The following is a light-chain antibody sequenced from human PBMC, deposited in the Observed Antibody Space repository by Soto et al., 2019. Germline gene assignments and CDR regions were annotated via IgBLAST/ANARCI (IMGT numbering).Light chain of an antibody. J-gene: IGKJ5*01. Sequence: EIVLTQSPGTLSSSPGERATLSCRGIQSVSSSYLAWYQQKPGQAPRLLIYGASSRATGIPDRFSGSGSGTDFTLTISRLEPEDFAVYYCQQYGSSPPITFGQGTRLEIK. CDR3: QQYGSSPPIT. V-gene: IGKV3-20*01. CDR2: GAS. CDR1: QSVSSSY.